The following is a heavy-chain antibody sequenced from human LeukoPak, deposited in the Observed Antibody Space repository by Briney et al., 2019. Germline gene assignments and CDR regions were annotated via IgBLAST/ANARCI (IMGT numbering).Heavy chain of an antibody. CDR2: ISYDGSNK. Sequence: GGSLRLSCAASGFTFSSYGMHWVRQAPGKGLEWVAVISYDGSNKYYADSVKGRFTISRDNSKNTLYLQMNSLRAEDTAVYYCAKEWGIVGIFDYWGQGTLVTVSS. CDR3: AKEWGIVGIFDY. CDR1: GFTFSSYG. J-gene: IGHJ4*02. D-gene: IGHD1-26*01. V-gene: IGHV3-30*18.